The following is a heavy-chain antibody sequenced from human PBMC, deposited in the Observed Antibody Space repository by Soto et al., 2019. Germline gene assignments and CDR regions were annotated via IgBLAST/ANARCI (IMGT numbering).Heavy chain of an antibody. D-gene: IGHD5-12*01. CDR1: GGSFSGYY. V-gene: IGHV4-34*01. CDR2: INHSGST. CDR3: ARARVGYSGCRFDY. J-gene: IGHJ4*02. Sequence: SETLSLTCAVYGGSFSGYYWSWIRQPPGKGLEWIGEINHSGSTNYNPSLKSRVTISVDTSKNQFSLKLSSVTAADTAVYYCARARVGYSGCRFDYWGQGTLVTVSS.